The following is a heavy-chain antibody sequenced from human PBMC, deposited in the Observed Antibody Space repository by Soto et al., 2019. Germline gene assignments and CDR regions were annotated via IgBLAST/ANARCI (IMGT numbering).Heavy chain of an antibody. Sequence: SETLSLTCTVSGGSISSYYWSWIRQPPGKGLEWIGYIYYSGSTNYNPSLKSRVTISVDTSKNQFSLKLSSVTAADTAVYYCARLIYRLQYGYYYYMDVWGKGTTVTVSS. CDR2: IYYSGST. J-gene: IGHJ6*03. V-gene: IGHV4-59*08. CDR1: GGSISSYY. D-gene: IGHD4-4*01. CDR3: ARLIYRLQYGYYYYMDV.